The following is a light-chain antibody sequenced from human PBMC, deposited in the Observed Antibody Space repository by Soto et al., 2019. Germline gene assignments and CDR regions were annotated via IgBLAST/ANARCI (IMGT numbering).Light chain of an antibody. CDR1: QTVSSF. Sequence: IVLTQSPATLSLSPGERATLFCRASQTVSSFLVWYQQKPGQAPRLLIYDASNRATGVTARFSGSGSGTDLTLTISSLEPEDFAVYYCQQRSDWPITFGQGTRLEIK. CDR3: QQRSDWPIT. V-gene: IGKV3-11*01. CDR2: DAS. J-gene: IGKJ5*01.